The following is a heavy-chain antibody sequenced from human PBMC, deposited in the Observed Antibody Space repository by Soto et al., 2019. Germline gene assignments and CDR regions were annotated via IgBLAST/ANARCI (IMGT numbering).Heavy chain of an antibody. CDR1: GFTFSSYA. J-gene: IGHJ6*02. CDR3: VNHSYDFWSGYPHTGRYYYYGMDV. CDR2: ISSNGGST. D-gene: IGHD3-3*01. Sequence: GGSLRLSCSASGFTFSSYAMHWVRQAPGKGLEYVSAISSNGGSTYYADSVKGRFTISRDNSKNTLYLQMSSLRAEDTAVYYCVNHSYDFWSGYPHTGRYYYYGMDVWGQGTTVTVSS. V-gene: IGHV3-64D*08.